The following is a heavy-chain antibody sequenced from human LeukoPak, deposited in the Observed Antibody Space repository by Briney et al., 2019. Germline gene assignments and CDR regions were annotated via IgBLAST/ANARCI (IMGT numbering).Heavy chain of an antibody. D-gene: IGHD6-19*01. Sequence: SETLSLTCTVSGGSISSSSYYWGWIRQPPGKGLEWIGSIYYSGSTYYNPSLKSRVTISVDTSKNQFSLKLSSATAADTAVYYCARPSSSGWYGYWGQGTLVTVSS. CDR1: GGSISSSSYY. V-gene: IGHV4-39*01. J-gene: IGHJ4*02. CDR3: ARPSSSGWYGY. CDR2: IYYSGST.